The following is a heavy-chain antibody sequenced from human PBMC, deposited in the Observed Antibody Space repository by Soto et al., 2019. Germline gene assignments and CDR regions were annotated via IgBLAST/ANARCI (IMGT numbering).Heavy chain of an antibody. D-gene: IGHD3-22*01. V-gene: IGHV3-48*01. J-gene: IGHJ4*01. CDR3: GGPADYYDTTAPPAY. CDR1: GFTFSTYS. Sequence: EVQLVESGGGLVQPGGSLRLSCAASGFTFSTYSMNWVRQAPGKGLEWVSYISSSSSTIFYTDSVKGRFTVSRDNAKNCMDVRVKGRRAEDAAVDYGGGPADYYDTTAPPAYWGQGTLVTVSS. CDR2: ISSSSSTI.